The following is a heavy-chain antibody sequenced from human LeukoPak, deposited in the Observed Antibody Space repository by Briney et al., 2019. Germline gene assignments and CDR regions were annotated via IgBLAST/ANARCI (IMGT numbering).Heavy chain of an antibody. CDR2: ISSSSSAR. D-gene: IGHD3-3*01. V-gene: IGHV3-48*01. Sequence: GGSLRLSCAASGFTFSNYSMNWVRQAPGKGLEWISYISSSSSARYYAGSVKGRFIISRDDASNSLYLQMNSLRAEDTAIYYCARMSGSRLPGYWGQGALVTVSS. CDR3: ARMSGSRLPGY. CDR1: GFTFSNYS. J-gene: IGHJ4*02.